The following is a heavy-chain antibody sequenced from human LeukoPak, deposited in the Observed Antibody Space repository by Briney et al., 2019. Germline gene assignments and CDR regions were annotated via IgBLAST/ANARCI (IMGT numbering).Heavy chain of an antibody. CDR1: GGSFSGYC. Sequence: SETLSLTCAVYGGSFSGYCWSWIRQPPGKGLEWIGEINHSGSTNYNPSLKSRVTISVDTSKNQFSLKLSSVTAADTAVYYCARARNRGRAGTPFDYWGQGTLVTVSS. CDR2: INHSGST. V-gene: IGHV4-34*01. D-gene: IGHD1-7*01. J-gene: IGHJ4*02. CDR3: ARARNRGRAGTPFDY.